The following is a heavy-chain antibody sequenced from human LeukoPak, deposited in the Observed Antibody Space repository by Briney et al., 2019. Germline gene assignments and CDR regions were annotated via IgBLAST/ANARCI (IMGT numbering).Heavy chain of an antibody. J-gene: IGHJ4*02. CDR2: IYYSGST. Sequence: MPSETLSLTCTVSGGSISSSSYYWGWIRQPPGKGLEWIGSIYYSGSTYYNPSLKSRVTISVDTSKNQFSLKLSSVTAADTAVYYCARPIAAADSFDYWGQGTLVTVSS. D-gene: IGHD6-13*01. V-gene: IGHV4-39*01. CDR3: ARPIAAADSFDY. CDR1: GGSISSSSYY.